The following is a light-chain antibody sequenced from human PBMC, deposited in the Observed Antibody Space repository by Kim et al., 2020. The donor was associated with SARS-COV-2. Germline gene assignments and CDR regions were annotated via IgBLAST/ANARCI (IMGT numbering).Light chain of an antibody. Sequence: SSELTQDPAVSVALGQTVTITCQGDSLRRSYASWYQLKPRQAPVLVIFGQNHRPSGIPDRFSGSNSGNQASFTITGAQAEDEADYYCNSRDTSDNQWVFG. CDR1: SLRRSY. J-gene: IGLJ3*02. V-gene: IGLV3-19*01. CDR3: NSRDTSDNQWV. CDR2: GQN.